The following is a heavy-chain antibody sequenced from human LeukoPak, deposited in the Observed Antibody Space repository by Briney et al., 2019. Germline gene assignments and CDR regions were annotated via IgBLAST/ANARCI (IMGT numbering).Heavy chain of an antibody. CDR2: IYYSGNA. D-gene: IGHD3-3*01. J-gene: IGHJ6*02. V-gene: IGHV4-59*01. CDR3: ARNNFWRGYSKGGSAMDV. CDR1: GGFISGYY. Sequence: SETLSLTCTVSGGFISGYYWSWIRQPPGKGLEWIGNIYYSGNANYNPSLKSRATVSIDTSKNQFSLKLSSVTAADTAVYHCARNNFWRGYSKGGSAMDVWGQGTTVTVS.